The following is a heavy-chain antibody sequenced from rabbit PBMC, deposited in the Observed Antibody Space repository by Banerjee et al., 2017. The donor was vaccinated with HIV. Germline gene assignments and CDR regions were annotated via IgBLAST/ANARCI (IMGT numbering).Heavy chain of an antibody. CDR3: ARDGAGGSYFAL. D-gene: IGHD8-1*01. Sequence: QSLEESGGGLVKPGASLTLTCTASGFDFSANPMSWVRQAPEKGLELIGTIEGDSTGTTTYATWAKGRFTISKSSSTTVTLQMTSLTAADTATYFCARDGAGGSYFALWGPGTLVTVS. J-gene: IGHJ4*01. V-gene: IGHV1S40*01. CDR1: GFDFSANP. CDR2: IEGDSTGTT.